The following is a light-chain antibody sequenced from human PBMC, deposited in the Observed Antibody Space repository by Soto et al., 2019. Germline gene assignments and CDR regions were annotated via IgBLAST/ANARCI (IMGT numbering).Light chain of an antibody. CDR2: EGS. Sequence: QSALTQPASVSGSPGQSITISCTGTSSDVGSYNLVSWYQQHPGKAPKLMIYEGSKRPSGVSNRFSGSKSGNTASLTISGLQAEDAADYYCCSSAGSSTHVVFGGGPNSPS. J-gene: IGLJ2*01. CDR3: CSSAGSSTHVV. CDR1: SSDVGSYNL. V-gene: IGLV2-23*01.